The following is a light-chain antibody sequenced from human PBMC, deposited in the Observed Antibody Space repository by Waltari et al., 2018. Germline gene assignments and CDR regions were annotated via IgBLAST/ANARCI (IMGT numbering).Light chain of an antibody. CDR3: QQFYIVPPT. CDR1: QGISSS. V-gene: IGKV1-NL1*01. J-gene: IGKJ3*01. Sequence: DIQMTQSPSSLSASVGDRVTITCRASQGISSSLAWYQQKPGKAPNLLVSVASRLESGVPSRFSGSGSGTDFTLTISSLQPEDFATYYCQQFYIVPPTFGPGTKVNIK. CDR2: VAS.